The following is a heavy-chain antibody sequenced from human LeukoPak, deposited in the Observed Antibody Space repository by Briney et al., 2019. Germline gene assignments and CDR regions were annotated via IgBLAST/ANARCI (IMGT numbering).Heavy chain of an antibody. V-gene: IGHV3-20*04. J-gene: IGHJ3*02. CDR1: GFTFSSYA. Sequence: GGSLRLFCAASGFTFSSYAMSWVRQAPGKRLAWGSGINWNGASTGYADSVKGRFTISRDNAKNSLYLQMNSLRAEDTALYYCARDPPDTAMINSPVHDAFDIWGQGTMVTVSS. D-gene: IGHD5-18*01. CDR2: INWNGAST. CDR3: ARDPPDTAMINSPVHDAFDI.